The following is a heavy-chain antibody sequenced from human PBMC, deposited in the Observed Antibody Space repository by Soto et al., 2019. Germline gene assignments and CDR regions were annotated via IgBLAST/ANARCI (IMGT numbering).Heavy chain of an antibody. CDR3: ARGPLAAAGIIIDY. J-gene: IGHJ4*02. D-gene: IGHD6-13*01. V-gene: IGHV3-33*01. CDR2: IWYDGSNK. CDR1: GFTFSSYG. Sequence: GGSLRLSCAASGFTFSSYGMHWVRQAPGKGLEWVAVIWYDGSNKYYADSVKGRFTISRDNSKNTLYLQMNSLRAEDTAVYYCARGPLAAAGIIIDYWGQGTLVTVSS.